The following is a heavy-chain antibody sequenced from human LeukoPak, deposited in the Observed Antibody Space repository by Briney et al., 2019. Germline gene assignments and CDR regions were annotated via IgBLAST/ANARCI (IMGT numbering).Heavy chain of an antibody. J-gene: IGHJ4*02. D-gene: IGHD3-3*01. Sequence: ASVKVSCKASGYTFTGYYMHWARQAPGQGLEWMGWINPNSGGTNYAQKFQGRVTMTRDTSISTAYMELSRLRSDDTAVYYCAGVFGVVNPSDYWGQGTLVTVSS. CDR1: GYTFTGYY. CDR2: INPNSGGT. V-gene: IGHV1-2*02. CDR3: AGVFGVVNPSDY.